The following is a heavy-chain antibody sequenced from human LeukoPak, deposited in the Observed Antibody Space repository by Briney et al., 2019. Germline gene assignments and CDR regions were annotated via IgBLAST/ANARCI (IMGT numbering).Heavy chain of an antibody. Sequence: GGSLRLSCAASGFTVSSSYMTWVRQAPGKGLEWVSVIYSGGSTHYAGSVKGRFTISRDNSKNTVYLQMNSLRAEDTAVYYCARLVVVAATHLPDYWGQGTLVTVSS. J-gene: IGHJ4*02. CDR1: GFTVSSSY. CDR3: ARLVVVAATHLPDY. V-gene: IGHV3-66*01. CDR2: IYSGGST. D-gene: IGHD2-15*01.